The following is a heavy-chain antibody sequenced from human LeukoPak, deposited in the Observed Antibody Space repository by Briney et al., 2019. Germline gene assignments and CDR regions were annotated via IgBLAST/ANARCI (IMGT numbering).Heavy chain of an antibody. D-gene: IGHD1-14*01. CDR3: ARHRGQYNAHDAFDI. J-gene: IGHJ3*02. CDR1: GGSVSGHY. CDR2: ILYSGST. Sequence: SETLSLTCTVSGGSVSGHYWSWIRQTPGKGLRWIGYILYSGSTRYNPSLGSRVTISVDTSKDIFSLKLTSVTAADTALYYCARHRGQYNAHDAFDIWGQGTLVAVSS. V-gene: IGHV4-59*08.